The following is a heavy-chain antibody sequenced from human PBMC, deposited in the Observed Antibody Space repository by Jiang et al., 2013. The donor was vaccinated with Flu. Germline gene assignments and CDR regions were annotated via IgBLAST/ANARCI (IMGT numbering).Heavy chain of an antibody. J-gene: IGHJ6*02. V-gene: IGHV4-59*08. CDR3: ARHTQYGGNSLGGMDV. Sequence: LLKPSETLSLTCTVSGGSISSYYWSWIRQPPGKGLEWIGYIYYSGSTNYNPSLKSRVTISVDTSKNQFSLKLSSVTAADTAVYYCARHTQYGGNSLGGMDVWGQGTTVTVSS. D-gene: IGHD4-23*01. CDR2: IYYSGST. CDR1: GGSISSYY.